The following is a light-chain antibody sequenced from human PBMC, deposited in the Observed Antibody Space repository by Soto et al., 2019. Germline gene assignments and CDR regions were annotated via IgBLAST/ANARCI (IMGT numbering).Light chain of an antibody. CDR3: QQCDTSPET. V-gene: IGKV3-20*01. Sequence: EIVLTQSPGTLSLSPGERATLSCRASQSVGSTYLAWYQQKPGQAPRLLIYAASSSPTGIPDRFSGSGSGTDSTITISTQEPEDFAVYYCQQCDTSPETFGQGTKVEFK. CDR2: AAS. J-gene: IGKJ1*01. CDR1: QSVGSTY.